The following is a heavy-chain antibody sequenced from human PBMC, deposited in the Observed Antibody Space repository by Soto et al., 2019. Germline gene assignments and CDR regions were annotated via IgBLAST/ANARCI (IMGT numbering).Heavy chain of an antibody. CDR3: ARDAAFHSIAARAFDI. J-gene: IGHJ3*02. V-gene: IGHV3-30-3*01. D-gene: IGHD6-6*01. Sequence: GGSLRLSCAASGFTFSSYAMHWVRQAPGKGLEWVAVISYDGSNKYYADSVKGRFTISRDNSKNTLYLQMNSLRAEDTAVYYCARDAAFHSIAARAFDIWGQGTMVTVSS. CDR2: ISYDGSNK. CDR1: GFTFSSYA.